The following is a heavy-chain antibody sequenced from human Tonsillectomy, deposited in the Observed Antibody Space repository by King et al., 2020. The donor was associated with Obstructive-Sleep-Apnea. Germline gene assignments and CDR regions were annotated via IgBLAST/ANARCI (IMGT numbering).Heavy chain of an antibody. CDR1: GFTFSRYA. CDR2: IGGSGESS. Sequence: VQLVESGGGLVQPGGSLRLSCAASGFTFSRYAMTWVRQAPGKGLEWVSTIGGSGESSYYADSVKGRFTISRDNSKNTLHLHMSSLRPDDTALFFCAKAYVVFGLDAFDIWGPGTLVTVSS. J-gene: IGHJ3*02. D-gene: IGHD2-15*01. V-gene: IGHV3-23*04. CDR3: AKAYVVFGLDAFDI.